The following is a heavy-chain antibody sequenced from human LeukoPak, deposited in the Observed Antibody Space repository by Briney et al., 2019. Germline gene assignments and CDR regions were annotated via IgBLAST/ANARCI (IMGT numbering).Heavy chain of an antibody. Sequence: GASVKVSCKASGYTFTSYDINWVRQAPGQGLEWMGWMNPNSGDTGYPQKFQGRVTMTRGTSITTAYMELSSLRSEDTAVYYCARSGFGSGISFDLWGQGTLVTVSS. CDR1: GYTFTSYD. J-gene: IGHJ5*02. V-gene: IGHV1-8*01. CDR2: MNPNSGDT. CDR3: ARSGFGSGISFDL. D-gene: IGHD3-10*01.